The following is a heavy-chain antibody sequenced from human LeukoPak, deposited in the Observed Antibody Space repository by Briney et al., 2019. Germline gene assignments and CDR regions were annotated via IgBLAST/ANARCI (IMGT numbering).Heavy chain of an antibody. CDR2: INHSGST. Sequence: PSETLSLTCAVYGGSFSGYYWSWIRQPPGKGLEWIGEINHSGSTNYNPSLKSRVTISVDTSKNQFSLKLSSVTAADTAVYYCARDRSLGYCSGGSCYSYAFDIWGQGTMVTVSS. V-gene: IGHV4-34*01. J-gene: IGHJ3*02. CDR1: GGSFSGYY. D-gene: IGHD2-15*01. CDR3: ARDRSLGYCSGGSCYSYAFDI.